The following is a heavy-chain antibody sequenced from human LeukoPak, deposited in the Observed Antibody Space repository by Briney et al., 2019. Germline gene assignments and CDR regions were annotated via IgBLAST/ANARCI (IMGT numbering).Heavy chain of an antibody. D-gene: IGHD6-13*01. J-gene: IGHJ4*02. V-gene: IGHV4-34*01. CDR1: NGSFSGHY. CDR3: AKGGTEYSSTWPFDY. CDR2: INQSGTM. Sequence: SETLSLTCAVYNGSFSGHYWTWIRQPPRKGLEWIGEINQSGTMNYNPSLRSRVNMSLDRTNNQFSLKLTSVTAADTAVYYCAKGGTEYSSTWPFDYWGQGTPVTVSS.